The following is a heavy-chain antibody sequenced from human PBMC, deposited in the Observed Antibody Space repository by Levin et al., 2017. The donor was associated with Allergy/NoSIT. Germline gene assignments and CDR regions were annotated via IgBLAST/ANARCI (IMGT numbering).Heavy chain of an antibody. CDR1: GGSISSSNW. D-gene: IGHD6-25*01. Sequence: SETLSLTCAVSGGSISSSNWWSWVRQPPGKGLEWIGEIYHSGSTNYNPSLKSRVTISVDKSKNQFSLKLSSVTAADTAVYYCARAHAASRYYYGMDVWGQGTTVTVSS. J-gene: IGHJ6*02. CDR3: ARAHAASRYYYGMDV. V-gene: IGHV4-4*02. CDR2: IYHSGST.